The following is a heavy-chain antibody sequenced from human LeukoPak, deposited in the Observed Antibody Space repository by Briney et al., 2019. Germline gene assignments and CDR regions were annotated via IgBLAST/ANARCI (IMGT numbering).Heavy chain of an antibody. V-gene: IGHV3-30*03. D-gene: IGHD6-13*01. CDR3: AAIAAAGIAY. Sequence: GGSLRLSCAASGFTFSSYGMHWVRQAPGKGLEWVAVISYDGSNKYYADSVKGRFTISRDNSKNTLYLQMNSLRSEDTAVYYCAAIAAAGIAYWGQGTLVTVSS. J-gene: IGHJ4*02. CDR1: GFTFSSYG. CDR2: ISYDGSNK.